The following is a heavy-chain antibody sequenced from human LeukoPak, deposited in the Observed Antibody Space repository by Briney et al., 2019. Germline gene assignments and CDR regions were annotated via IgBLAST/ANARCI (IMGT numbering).Heavy chain of an antibody. D-gene: IGHD5-18*01. CDR2: ISWNSGSI. CDR1: GFTFDDYA. J-gene: IGHJ6*02. V-gene: IGHV3-9*01. CDR3: AKAAMVDNYYYGMDV. Sequence: QPGGSLRLSCAASGFTFDDYAMHWVRQAPGKGLEWVSGISWNSGSIGYADSVKGRFTISRDNAKNSLYLQMNSLRAEDTALYYCAKAAMVDNYYYGMDVWGQGTTVTVSS.